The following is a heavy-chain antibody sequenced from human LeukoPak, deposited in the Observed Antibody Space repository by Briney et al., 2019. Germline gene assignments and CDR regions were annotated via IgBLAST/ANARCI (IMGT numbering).Heavy chain of an antibody. D-gene: IGHD2-15*01. V-gene: IGHV3-21*01. CDR3: ASQVALGY. Sequence: GGSLRLSCAASGFTFSSYEMNWVRQAPGKGLEWVSSISSSSSYIYYADSVKGRFTISRDNAKNTLYLQMNSLRAEDTAVYYCASQVALGYWGQGTLVTVSS. J-gene: IGHJ4*02. CDR1: GFTFSSYE. CDR2: ISSSSSYI.